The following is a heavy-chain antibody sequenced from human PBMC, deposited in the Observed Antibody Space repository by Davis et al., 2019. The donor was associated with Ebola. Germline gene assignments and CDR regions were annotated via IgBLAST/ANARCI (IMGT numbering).Heavy chain of an antibody. Sequence: GGSLRLSCAASGFTFSGSAMHWVRQASGKGLEWVGRIRSKANSYATAYAASVKGRSTISRDDSKNTAYLQMNSLKTEDTAVYYCTSTVAGTDLDYWGQGTLVTVSS. J-gene: IGHJ4*02. V-gene: IGHV3-73*01. D-gene: IGHD6-19*01. CDR1: GFTFSGSA. CDR2: IRSKANSYAT. CDR3: TSTVAGTDLDY.